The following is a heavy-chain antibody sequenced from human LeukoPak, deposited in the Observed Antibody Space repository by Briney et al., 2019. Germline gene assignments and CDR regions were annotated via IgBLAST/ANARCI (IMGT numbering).Heavy chain of an antibody. D-gene: IGHD2-8*01. V-gene: IGHV3-23*01. CDR1: GFTLSSYE. Sequence: PGGSLRLSCTASGFTLSSYEMSWIRQAPGKGLEWVSSIDYSGGSSYYADSVKGRFTISRDDSKNTLYLQLNSLRSEDTAVYYCAGGPGYCTNGVCYTGGCFDYWGQGTLVTVSS. CDR2: IDYSGGSS. CDR3: AGGPGYCTNGVCYTGGCFDY. J-gene: IGHJ4*02.